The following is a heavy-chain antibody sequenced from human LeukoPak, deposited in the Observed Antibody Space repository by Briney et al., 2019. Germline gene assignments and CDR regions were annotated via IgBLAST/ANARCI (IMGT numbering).Heavy chain of an antibody. D-gene: IGHD3-9*01. CDR2: IYYSGST. CDR3: AREIFRSHRKSGYFDL. Sequence: PSKTLSLTCTVSGSSISSGGYYWSWIRQHPGKGLEWIGYIYYSGSTYYNPSLKSRVTISVDTSKNQFSLKLSSVTAADTAVYYCAREIFRSHRKSGYFDLWGRGTLVTVSS. J-gene: IGHJ2*01. V-gene: IGHV4-31*03. CDR1: GSSISSGGYY.